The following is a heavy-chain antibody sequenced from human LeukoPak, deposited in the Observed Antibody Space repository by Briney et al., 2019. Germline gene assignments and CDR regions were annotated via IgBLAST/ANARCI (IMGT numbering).Heavy chain of an antibody. CDR2: ISWNSGSI. V-gene: IGHV3-9*01. D-gene: IGHD3-3*01. J-gene: IGHJ4*02. Sequence: GRSLRLSCAASGFTFDDYAMHWVRQAPGKGLEWVSGISWNSGSIGYADSVKGRFTISRDNAKNSLYLQMNSLRAEDTAVYYCARDRPYYDFWSGYYTHDYWGQGTLVTVSS. CDR1: GFTFDDYA. CDR3: ARDRPYYDFWSGYYTHDY.